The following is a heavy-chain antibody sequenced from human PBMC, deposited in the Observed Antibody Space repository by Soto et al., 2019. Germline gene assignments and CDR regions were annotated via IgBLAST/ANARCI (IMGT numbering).Heavy chain of an antibody. CDR2: IYDSGIT. D-gene: IGHD3-10*01. V-gene: IGHV4-30-2*01. CDR3: VRDRGGGSGNFYKSQVMDV. Sequence: QLQLQESGSGLVKPLGTLSLTCSVSGGSISSGAFSWSWVRQPPGKGLEWIGYIYDSGITSHNPSLESRATKSVDKSKNQCSRNLRSVAAADKAIYYCVRDRGGGSGNFYKSQVMDVWGQGTTVTVSS. J-gene: IGHJ6*02. CDR1: GGSISSGAFS.